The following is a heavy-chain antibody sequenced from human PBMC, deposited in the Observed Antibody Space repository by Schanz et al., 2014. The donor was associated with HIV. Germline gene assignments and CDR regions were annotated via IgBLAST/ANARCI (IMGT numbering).Heavy chain of an antibody. V-gene: IGHV3-30*04. CDR3: ARSPSYGMDV. J-gene: IGHJ6*02. CDR2: ISYDGSFQ. CDR1: GFTFSSYA. Sequence: QVQLVESGGGVVQPGRSLRLSCAASGFTFSSYAMHWVRQAPGKGLEWVAVISYDGSFQYYADSVKGRFTISRDNSKNTLYLEMNSLRPEDTAVYYCARSPSYGMDVWGQGTTVTVSS.